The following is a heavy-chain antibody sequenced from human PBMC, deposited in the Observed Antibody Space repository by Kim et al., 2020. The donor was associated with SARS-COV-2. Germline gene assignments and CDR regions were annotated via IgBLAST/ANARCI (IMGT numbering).Heavy chain of an antibody. V-gene: IGHV4-39*01. Sequence: SPSLKSRLTMSLDTSKNQFSLRLNSVTAADTAVYYCARQFMATITPAYFDNWGQGTLVTVSS. J-gene: IGHJ4*02. D-gene: IGHD5-12*01. CDR3: ARQFMATITPAYFDN.